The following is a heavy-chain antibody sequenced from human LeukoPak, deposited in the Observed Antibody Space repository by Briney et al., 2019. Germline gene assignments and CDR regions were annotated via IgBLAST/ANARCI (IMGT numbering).Heavy chain of an antibody. J-gene: IGHJ4*02. Sequence: LAASVKVSCKASGGTFSSYAISWVRQAPGQGLEWMGWISAYNGNTNYAQKLQGRVTMTTDTSTSTAYMELRSLRSDDTAVYYCARERHSSGLDYWGQGTLVTVSS. CDR1: GGTFSSYA. CDR3: ARERHSSGLDY. D-gene: IGHD6-19*01. V-gene: IGHV1-18*01. CDR2: ISAYNGNT.